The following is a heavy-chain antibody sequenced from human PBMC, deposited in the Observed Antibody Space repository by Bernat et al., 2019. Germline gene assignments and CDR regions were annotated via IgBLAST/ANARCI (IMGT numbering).Heavy chain of an antibody. V-gene: IGHV4-39*01. D-gene: IGHD3-22*01. CDR3: ATPWRATYYYGSSGYYGWDAFDT. J-gene: IGHJ3*02. Sequence: QLQLQESGPGLVKPSETLSLTCTVSAGSISSHNYFWGWTRDPPGKGLGGIGVAISSGSTYYNPALKGRVTISVDTSKNQFSLKLTSVTAADTAVYYCATPWRATYYYGSSGYYGWDAFDTWGQGTMVTVSS. CDR2: AISSGST. CDR1: AGSISSHNYF.